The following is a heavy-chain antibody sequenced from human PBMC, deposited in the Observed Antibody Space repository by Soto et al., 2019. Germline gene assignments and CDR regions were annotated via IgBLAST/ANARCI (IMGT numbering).Heavy chain of an antibody. CDR2: ISATGST. Sequence: PSETLSLTCTVSGGYFSHNDYYWSWIRQPPGKGLEWIGYISATGSTSYNPSLKSRLFISGDASTNQFSLELSSVTAADTAIYHCARGGYYYRSSGLFDIWGQGTMVTVSS. D-gene: IGHD3-22*01. V-gene: IGHV4-30-4*01. J-gene: IGHJ3*02. CDR1: GGYFSHNDYY. CDR3: ARGGYYYRSSGLFDI.